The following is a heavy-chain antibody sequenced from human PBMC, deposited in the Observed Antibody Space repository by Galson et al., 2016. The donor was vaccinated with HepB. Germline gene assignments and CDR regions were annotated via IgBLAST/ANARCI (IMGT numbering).Heavy chain of an antibody. J-gene: IGHJ6*03. CDR1: DVSFSRYS. D-gene: IGHD3-22*01. CDR3: ARGLEDYYGSSSDYYFMDV. V-gene: IGHV3-48*02. CDR2: IGGRSLNT. Sequence: SLRLSCAASDVSFSRYSMNWVRQAPGKRREWVSYIGGRSLNTYHGDSVTGTFTISIDDAKNSLYLQMNSLRDDDSAVYYCARGLEDYYGSSSDYYFMDVGGKGTTVIVSS.